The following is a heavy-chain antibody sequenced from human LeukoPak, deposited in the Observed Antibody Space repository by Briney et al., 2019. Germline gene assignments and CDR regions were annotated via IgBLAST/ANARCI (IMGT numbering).Heavy chain of an antibody. CDR2: ISGSGGST. CDR3: AKGRAGSGSYYNY. J-gene: IGHJ4*02. D-gene: IGHD3-10*01. CDR1: GFTFSSYA. V-gene: IGHV3-23*01. Sequence: PGGSLRLSCAASGFTFSSYAMSWVRQAPGKGREWVSAISGSGGSTYYADSVKGRFTISRDNSKNTLYLQMNSLRAEDTAVYYCAKGRAGSGSYYNYWGQGTLVTVSS.